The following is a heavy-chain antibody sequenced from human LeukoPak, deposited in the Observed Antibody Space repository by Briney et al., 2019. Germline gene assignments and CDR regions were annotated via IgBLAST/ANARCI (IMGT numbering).Heavy chain of an antibody. D-gene: IGHD3-10*01. CDR2: TYYRSKWNY. CDR1: GDSVSSNSAV. CDR3: ARSVNSGCLDC. V-gene: IGHV6-1*01. Sequence: SQTLSLTCAISGDSVSSNSAVWNWIRQSPSRGLEWLGKTYYRSKWNYDYAVSVKSRITVNPDTSKNHFSLLLSSVTPEDTAVCYCARSVNSGCLDCWGQGVLVTVSS. J-gene: IGHJ4*02.